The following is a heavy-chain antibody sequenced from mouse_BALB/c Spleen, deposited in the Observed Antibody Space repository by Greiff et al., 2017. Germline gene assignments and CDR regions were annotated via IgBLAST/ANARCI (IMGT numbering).Heavy chain of an antibody. J-gene: IGHJ1*01. CDR1: GYSITSGYY. V-gene: IGHV3-6*02. CDR2: ISYDGSN. Sequence: EVQLQESGPGLVKPSQSLSLTCSVTGYSITSGYYWNWIRQFPGNKLEWMGYISYDGSNNYNPSLKNRISITRDTSKNQFFLKLNSVTTEDTATYYCARDLGGYLGYFDVWGAGTTVTVSS. D-gene: IGHD2-3*01. CDR3: ARDLGGYLGYFDV.